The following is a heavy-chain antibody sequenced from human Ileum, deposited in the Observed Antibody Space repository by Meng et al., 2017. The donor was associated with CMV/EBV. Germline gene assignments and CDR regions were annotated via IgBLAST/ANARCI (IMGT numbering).Heavy chain of an antibody. CDR3: ARERRYYGSGSYYTAH. V-gene: IGHV4-30-4*08. CDR1: GGSISSGDYY. CDR2: IYYSGST. D-gene: IGHD3-10*01. J-gene: IGHJ4*02. Sequence: RLQESGPGLLKPSQPLSLTCTVSGGSISSGDYYWSWIRQTPGKGLEWIGYIYYSGSTYYNPSLKSRVTISVDTSKNQFSLKLSSVTAADTAVYYCARERRYYGSGSYYTAHWGQGTLVTVSS.